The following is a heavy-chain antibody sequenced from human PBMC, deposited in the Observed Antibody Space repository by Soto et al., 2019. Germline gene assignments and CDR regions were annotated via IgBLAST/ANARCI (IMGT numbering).Heavy chain of an antibody. CDR1: GFTFRSYG. CDR2: ISYDGTNK. D-gene: IGHD3-22*01. CDR3: AKDGILDSSGHYYYFDY. V-gene: IGHV3-30*18. Sequence: SLRLSCIVSGFTFRSYGMHWVRQAPGKGLEWVAVISYDGTNKYYADSAKGRFTISRDNSKNTLFLQMNSLRPEDRAVYHCAKDGILDSSGHYYYFDYWGQGTLVTVSS. J-gene: IGHJ4*02.